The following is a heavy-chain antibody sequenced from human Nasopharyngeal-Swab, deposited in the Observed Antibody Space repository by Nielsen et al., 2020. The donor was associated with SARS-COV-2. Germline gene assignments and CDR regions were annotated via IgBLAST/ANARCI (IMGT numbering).Heavy chain of an antibody. V-gene: IGHV5-51*01. J-gene: IGHJ6*03. D-gene: IGHD4-23*01. CDR2: IYPGDSDT. CDR1: GYNFTTYW. CDR3: ARRGYGGSGSYYFYYYMDV. Sequence: GESLKISCKGSGYNFTTYWIAWARQLPGKGLERMGIIYPGDSDTRYSPSFQGQVTISADKSISTAYLQWSSLKASDTAMYYCARRGYGGSGSYYFYYYMDVWGKGTTVTVSS.